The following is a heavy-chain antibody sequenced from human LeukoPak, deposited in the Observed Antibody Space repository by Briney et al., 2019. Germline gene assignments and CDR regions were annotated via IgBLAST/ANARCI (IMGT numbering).Heavy chain of an antibody. V-gene: IGHV4-30-2*01. CDR3: ARGAPLDV. CDR1: GGSISSGGYS. CDR2: IYHSGST. J-gene: IGHJ6*02. Sequence: PSETLSLTCAVSGGSISSGGYSWSWIRQPPGKGLEWIGYIYHSGSTYYNPSLKSRVTISVDRSKNQFSLKLSSVTAADTAVYYCARGAPLDVWGQGTTVTVSS.